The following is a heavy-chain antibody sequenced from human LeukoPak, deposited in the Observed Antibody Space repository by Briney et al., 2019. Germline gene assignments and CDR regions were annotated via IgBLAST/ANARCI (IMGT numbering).Heavy chain of an antibody. V-gene: IGHV1-2*02. CDR2: INPNSGGT. CDR1: GYTFTGYH. D-gene: IGHD3-10*01. J-gene: IGHJ4*02. CDR3: ASGAWFGEFHPLDY. Sequence: ASVKVSCKASGYTFTGYHMHWVRQAPGQGLEWMGWINPNSGGTNYAQKFQGRVAMTRDTSISTAYMELSRLRSDDTAVYYCASGAWFGEFHPLDYWGQGTLVTVSS.